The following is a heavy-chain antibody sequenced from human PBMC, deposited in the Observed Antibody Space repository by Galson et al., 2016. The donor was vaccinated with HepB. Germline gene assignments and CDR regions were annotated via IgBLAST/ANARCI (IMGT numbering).Heavy chain of an antibody. CDR3: WSGYTSGI. V-gene: IGHV3-7*01. CDR1: GFTFNRYW. Sequence: SLRLSCAASGFTFNRYWMNWVRQAPGKGLEWVANINEDGSRTHYLDSAKGRFTISRDNAKNSVALQMDSLRADVTALYYCWSGYTSGIWGQGTRVTVTS. J-gene: IGHJ3*02. D-gene: IGHD6-19*01. CDR2: INEDGSRT.